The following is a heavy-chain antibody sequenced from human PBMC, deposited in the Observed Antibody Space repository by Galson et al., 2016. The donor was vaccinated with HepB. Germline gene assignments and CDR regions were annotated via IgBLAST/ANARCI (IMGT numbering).Heavy chain of an antibody. D-gene: IGHD2-21*02. CDR1: GFTFVNYA. CDR2: IDDNGHAGTT. J-gene: IGHJ3*02. CDR3: AKYLAPGLHAFDI. V-gene: IGHV3-23*01. Sequence: SLRLSCAASGFTFVNYAMTRVRQPPGKGLEWVSTIDDNGHAGTTHYADSVRGRFTISRDDSNNQLYLQMDSLGAEDTALYFCAKYLAPGLHAFDIWGQGTTVTVSS.